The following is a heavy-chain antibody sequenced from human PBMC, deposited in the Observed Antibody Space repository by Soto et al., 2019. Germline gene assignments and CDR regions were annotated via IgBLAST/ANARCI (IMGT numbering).Heavy chain of an antibody. D-gene: IGHD1-26*01. Sequence: EVQLLESGGGLVQPGGSLRLSCTASGFPLRKYAMTWVRQAPGKGLEGLSAISGDGGTTFYADSVKGRFTISRDNSRNTLCLQRNRLRGEDTAVYYWAEGEGSGSFAEHWGPGILVTVSP. CDR3: AEGEGSGSFAEH. V-gene: IGHV3-23*01. CDR2: ISGDGGTT. CDR1: GFPLRKYA. J-gene: IGHJ4*02.